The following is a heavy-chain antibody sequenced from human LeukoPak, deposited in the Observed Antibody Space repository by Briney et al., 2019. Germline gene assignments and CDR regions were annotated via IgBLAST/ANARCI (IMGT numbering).Heavy chain of an antibody. J-gene: IGHJ4*02. CDR1: GFTFSSYA. Sequence: GGSLRLSCAASGFTFSSYAMSWVRQAPGKGLEWVSAISGSGGSTYYADSVKGRFTISRDNSKNTLYLQMNSLRAEDTAVCYCARGGVRYYYDSSGYGCVYWGQGTLVTVSS. CDR2: ISGSGGST. D-gene: IGHD3-22*01. V-gene: IGHV3-23*01. CDR3: ARGGVRYYYDSSGYGCVY.